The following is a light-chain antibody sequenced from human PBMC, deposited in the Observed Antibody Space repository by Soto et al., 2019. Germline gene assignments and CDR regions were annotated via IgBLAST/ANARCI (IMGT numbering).Light chain of an antibody. J-gene: IGKJ2*01. CDR2: GVF. CDR3: QHYDGSPRT. CDR1: QTVNSDY. V-gene: IGKV3-20*01. Sequence: ETVLTQSPGTVSLSPGERATLSCTTSQTVNSDYLAWYQQKPGQAPMLLIYGVFNRATGIPDRFSGSGSGTYFTLTISGLEPEDSVVYYCQHYDGSPRTFGQGTNLEI.